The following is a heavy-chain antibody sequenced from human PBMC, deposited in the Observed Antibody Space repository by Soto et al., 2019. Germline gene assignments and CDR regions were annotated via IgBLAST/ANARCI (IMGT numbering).Heavy chain of an antibody. Sequence: SVKVSCKASGGTFSSYAISWVRQAPGQGLEWMGGIIPIFGTANYAQKFQGRVTITADKSTSTAYMELSSLRSEDTAVYYCASSAAAQAGGYFDLWGRGTPVTVSS. CDR1: GGTFSSYA. V-gene: IGHV1-69*06. CDR3: ASSAAAQAGGYFDL. CDR2: IIPIFGTA. J-gene: IGHJ2*01. D-gene: IGHD6-13*01.